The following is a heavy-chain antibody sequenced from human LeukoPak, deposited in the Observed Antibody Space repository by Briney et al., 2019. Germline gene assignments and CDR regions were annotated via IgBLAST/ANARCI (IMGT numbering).Heavy chain of an antibody. V-gene: IGHV5-51*01. J-gene: IGHJ4*02. CDR1: GYSFISYW. CDR2: IYPGNSDT. Sequence: PGESLKISCKGSGYSFISYWIGWVRQMPGKGLGWMGIIYPGNSDTRYSPSFQGQVTISADKSISTAYLQWSGLKASDTAMYYCARGPDVAVAGASDYWGQGTLVTVSS. CDR3: ARGPDVAVAGASDY. D-gene: IGHD6-19*01.